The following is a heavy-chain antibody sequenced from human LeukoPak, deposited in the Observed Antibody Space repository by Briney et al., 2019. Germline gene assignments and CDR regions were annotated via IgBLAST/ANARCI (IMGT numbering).Heavy chain of an antibody. J-gene: IGHJ6*03. CDR2: INTNTGNP. V-gene: IGHV7-4-1*02. CDR1: GYTFTSYA. CDR3: ARRNSSGWYHYYMDV. Sequence: GASVKVSCKASGYTFTSYAMNWVRQAPGQGLEWMGWINTNTGNPTYAQGFTGRFVFSLDTSVSTAYLQISSLKAEDTAVYYCARRNSSGWYHYYMDVWGKGTTVTVSS. D-gene: IGHD6-19*01.